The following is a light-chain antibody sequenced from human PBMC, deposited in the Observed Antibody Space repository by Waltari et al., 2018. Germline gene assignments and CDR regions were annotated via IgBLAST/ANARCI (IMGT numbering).Light chain of an antibody. CDR3: QHYVRLPAT. V-gene: IGKV3-20*01. Sequence: EIVLTQSPGTLSLSPGESATLSCWASQSVSRALVWYQQKPGQAPRLLIYGASTRAPGIPDRFSGSGSGTDFSLTINRLEPEDFAVYYCQHYVRLPATFGQGTKVEI. J-gene: IGKJ1*01. CDR1: QSVSRA. CDR2: GAS.